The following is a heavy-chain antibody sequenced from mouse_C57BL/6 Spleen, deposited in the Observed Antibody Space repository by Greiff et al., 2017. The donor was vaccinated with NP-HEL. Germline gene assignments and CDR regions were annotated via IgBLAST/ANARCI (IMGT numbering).Heavy chain of an antibody. Sequence: VQVVESGAELARPGASVKMSCKASGYTFTSYTMHWVKQRPGQGLEWIGYINPSSGYTKYNQKFKDKATLTADKSSSTAYMQLSSLTSEDSAVYYCASWSGDYWGKGTTLTVSS. CDR2: INPSSGYT. J-gene: IGHJ2*01. CDR3: ASWSGDY. V-gene: IGHV1-4*01. CDR1: GYTFTSYT.